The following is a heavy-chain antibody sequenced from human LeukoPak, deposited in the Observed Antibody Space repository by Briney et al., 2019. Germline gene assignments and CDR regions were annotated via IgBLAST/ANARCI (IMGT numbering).Heavy chain of an antibody. CDR1: GSSLSSGGYY. Sequence: SETMSLTCTVSGSSLSSGGYYWSWIRQHPGKGLEWIGYIYYSGSAYYNPSLKSRVTISVDTSENQFSLKLSSVTAADTAVYYCARVNYGSATKEDYWGQGTLVTVSS. CDR2: IYYSGSA. D-gene: IGHD3-10*01. J-gene: IGHJ4*02. CDR3: ARVNYGSATKEDY. V-gene: IGHV4-31*03.